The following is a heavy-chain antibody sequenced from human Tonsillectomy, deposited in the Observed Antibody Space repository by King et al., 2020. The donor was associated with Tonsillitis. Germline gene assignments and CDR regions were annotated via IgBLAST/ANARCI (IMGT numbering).Heavy chain of an antibody. CDR3: ARRPYYDYVWGSYRFRTLDAFDI. D-gene: IGHD3-16*02. Sequence: HLVQSGAEVKKPGESLKISCKGSGYSFTSYWIGWVRQMPGKGLEWMGIIYPGDSDTRYSPSFQGQVTISADKSISTAYLQWSSLKASDTAMYYCARRPYYDYVWGSYRFRTLDAFDIWGQGTMVTVSS. CDR1: GYSFTSYW. J-gene: IGHJ3*02. CDR2: IYPGDSDT. V-gene: IGHV5-51*01.